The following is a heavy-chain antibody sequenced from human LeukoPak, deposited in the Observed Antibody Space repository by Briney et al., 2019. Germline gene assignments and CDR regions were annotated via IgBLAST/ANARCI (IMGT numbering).Heavy chain of an antibody. D-gene: IGHD6-13*01. Sequence: AASVKVSCKASGVTFSSYTFSWVRQAPGQGREGMGWINTYNGNTNFAQKLQVRVTMTTDTSTSTAYMELRSLRSDDTAVYYCARTIGDSGIAAAGYDYWGQGALVTVSS. V-gene: IGHV1-18*01. CDR3: ARTIGDSGIAAAGYDY. CDR2: INTYNGNT. J-gene: IGHJ4*02. CDR1: GVTFSSYT.